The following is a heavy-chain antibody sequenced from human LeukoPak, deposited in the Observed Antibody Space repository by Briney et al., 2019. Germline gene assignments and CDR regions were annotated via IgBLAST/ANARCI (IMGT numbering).Heavy chain of an antibody. V-gene: IGHV3-74*01. Sequence: GGSLRLSCVASGFTFSSYWMHWVRQAPGEGLVWVSRINSDGSTTTYADSVRGRFTISRDNAKNTLYLQMNSLRAEDTAVYYCAKDYNRAYYYGSGFDYWGQGTLVTVSS. J-gene: IGHJ4*02. CDR3: AKDYNRAYYYGSGFDY. D-gene: IGHD3-10*01. CDR2: INSDGSTT. CDR1: GFTFSSYW.